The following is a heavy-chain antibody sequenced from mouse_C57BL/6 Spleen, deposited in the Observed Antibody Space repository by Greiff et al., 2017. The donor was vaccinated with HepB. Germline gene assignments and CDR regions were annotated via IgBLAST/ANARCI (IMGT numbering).Heavy chain of an antibody. D-gene: IGHD6-2*01. V-gene: IGHV1-59*01. Sequence: QVQLQQPGAELVRPGTSVKLSCKASGYTFTSYWMHWVKQRPGQGLEWIGVIDPSDSYTNYNQKFKGKATLTVDTSSSTAYMQLSSLTSEDSAVYYCARGGGGLPLDYWGQGTTLTVSS. CDR2: IDPSDSYT. CDR1: GYTFTSYW. J-gene: IGHJ2*01. CDR3: ARGGGGLPLDY.